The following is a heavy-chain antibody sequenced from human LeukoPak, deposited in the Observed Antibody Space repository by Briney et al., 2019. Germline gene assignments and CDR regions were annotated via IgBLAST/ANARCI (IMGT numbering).Heavy chain of an antibody. CDR1: EFTFSSFA. CDR3: ARDRRDYGDYVDAFDI. J-gene: IGHJ3*02. CDR2: VSGSGGST. D-gene: IGHD4-17*01. V-gene: IGHV3-23*01. Sequence: GGSLRLSCAASEFTFSSFAMSWVRQAPGKGLEWVSRVSGSGGSTYYADSVKGRFSISRDNSKNTLYLQMNSLRAEDTAVYYCARDRRDYGDYVDAFDIWGLGTMVTVSS.